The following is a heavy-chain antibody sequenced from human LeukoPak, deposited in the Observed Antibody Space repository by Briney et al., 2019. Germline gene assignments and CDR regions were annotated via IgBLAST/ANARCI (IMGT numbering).Heavy chain of an antibody. Sequence: GGSLRLSCAASGFTFSNAWMSWVRQAPGKGLEWVGRIKSRSDGGTTDYAAPVKGRFTISRDDSKNTLYLEINNLKTEDTAVYYCTTAPAGTDYWGQGTLVTVSS. CDR2: IKSRSDGGTT. D-gene: IGHD1-14*01. CDR1: GFTFSNAW. CDR3: TTAPAGTDY. J-gene: IGHJ4*02. V-gene: IGHV3-15*01.